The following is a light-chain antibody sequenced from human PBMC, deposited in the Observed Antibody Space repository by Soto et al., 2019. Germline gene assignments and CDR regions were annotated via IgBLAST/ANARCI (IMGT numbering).Light chain of an antibody. CDR1: SSDVGGYNY. CDR3: SSYAGSNNFV. CDR2: EVS. Sequence: QSALTQPPSAPGSPGQSVTISCTGTSSDVGGYNYVSWYQQHPGKAPKLMIYEVSKRPSGVPDRFSGSKSGNTASLTVSGLQAEDEAYYYCSSYAGSNNFVFGTGTELTVL. V-gene: IGLV2-8*01. J-gene: IGLJ1*01.